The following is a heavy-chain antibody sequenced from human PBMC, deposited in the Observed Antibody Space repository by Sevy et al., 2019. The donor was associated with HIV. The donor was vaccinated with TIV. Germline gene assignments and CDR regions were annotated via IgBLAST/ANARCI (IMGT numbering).Heavy chain of an antibody. CDR3: ARHCSGTSCSHAFDI. CDR2: INHSGST. D-gene: IGHD2-2*01. V-gene: IGHV4-34*01. CDR1: GGSFSGYY. J-gene: IGHJ3*02. Sequence: SDTLSLTCAVYGGSFSGYYWNWIRQPPGKGLEWIGEINHSGSTNYNPSLKSRVTISGDTSKNQFSLELSSVTAADTAVYYCARHCSGTSCSHAFDIWGQGTMVTVSS.